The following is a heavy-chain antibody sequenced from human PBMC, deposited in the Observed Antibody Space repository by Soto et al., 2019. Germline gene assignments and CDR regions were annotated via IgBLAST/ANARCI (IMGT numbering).Heavy chain of an antibody. J-gene: IGHJ4*02. CDR3: AKDGGGDIVVVPAAPFDY. CDR2: ISGSGGST. CDR1: GFTFSSYA. V-gene: IGHV3-23*01. Sequence: EVQLLESGGGLVQPGGSLRLSCAASGFTFSSYAMSWVRQAPGKGLEWVSAISGSGGSTYYADSVKGRFTISRDNSKNTLYLKMNSLRAEDTAVYYCAKDGGGDIVVVPAAPFDYWGQGTLVTVSS. D-gene: IGHD2-2*01.